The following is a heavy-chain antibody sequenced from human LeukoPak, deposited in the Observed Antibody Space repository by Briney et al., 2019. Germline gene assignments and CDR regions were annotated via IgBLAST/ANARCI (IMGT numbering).Heavy chain of an antibody. D-gene: IGHD4-17*01. CDR2: IVVGSGNT. Sequence: SGKVSCKASGFTFTGSTMQWARHGHGQRLGWIGWIVVGSGNTNYEQKFQKRVTITRDMSTSTAYMELSSLRSEDTAVYYCAAFSLGDYDYGDYTDAFDIWGQGTMVTVSS. V-gene: IGHV1-58*02. CDR3: AAFSLGDYDYGDYTDAFDI. CDR1: GFTFTGST. J-gene: IGHJ3*02.